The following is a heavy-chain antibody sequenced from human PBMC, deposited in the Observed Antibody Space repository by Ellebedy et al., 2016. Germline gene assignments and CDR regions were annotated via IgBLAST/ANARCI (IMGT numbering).Heavy chain of an antibody. CDR2: INHSGST. J-gene: IGHJ4*02. Sequence: SETLSLXXAVYGGSFSGYYWSWIRQPPGKGLEWIGEINHSGSTNYNPSLKSRVTMSVDTSKNQFSLKLSSVTAADTAVYYCARSWVVVPAAAFDYWGQGTLVTVSS. V-gene: IGHV4-34*01. CDR3: ARSWVVVPAAAFDY. D-gene: IGHD2-2*01. CDR1: GGSFSGYY.